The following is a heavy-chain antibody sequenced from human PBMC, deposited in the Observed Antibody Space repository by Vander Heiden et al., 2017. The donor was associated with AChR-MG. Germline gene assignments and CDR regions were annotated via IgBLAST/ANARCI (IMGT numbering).Heavy chain of an antibody. D-gene: IGHD2-8*02. CDR3: ARDESGGRLIGASLPERSPFDI. CDR1: GFTFSSHS. CDR2: ISISGSHK. V-gene: IGHV3-48*02. Sequence: EVQLVESGGGLVQPGGSQRLSCAASGFTFSSHSMNWVRQAPGKGPEWGSHISISGSHKYYADSVKGRFTISRDNAKNSLYLQMNSLRDEDTAIYYCARDESGGRLIGASLPERSPFDIWGQGTMVTVSS. J-gene: IGHJ3*02.